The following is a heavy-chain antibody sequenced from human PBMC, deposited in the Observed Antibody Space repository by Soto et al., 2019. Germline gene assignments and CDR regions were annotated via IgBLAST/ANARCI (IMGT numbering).Heavy chain of an antibody. V-gene: IGHV4-39*01. CDR3: ATSPRYNWNYFG. D-gene: IGHD1-7*01. Sequence: SETLSLTCTVSGGSISSSSYYWGWIRQPPGKGLEWIGSIYYSGSTYYNPSLKSRVTISVDTSKNQFSLELRSLRSDDTAVYYCATSPRYNWNYFGWGQGTLVTVSS. CDR1: GGSISSSSYY. CDR2: IYYSGST. J-gene: IGHJ4*02.